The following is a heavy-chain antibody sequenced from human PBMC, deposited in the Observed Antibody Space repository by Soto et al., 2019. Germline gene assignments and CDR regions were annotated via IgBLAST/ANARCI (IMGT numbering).Heavy chain of an antibody. CDR1: GGSFSGYY. CDR3: ARDSTDIVVVTAAQEPHNWFDP. V-gene: IGHV4-34*01. D-gene: IGHD2-2*01. CDR2: INHSGST. Sequence: QVQLQQWGAGLLKPSETLSLTCAVYGGSFSGYYWSWIRQPPGKGLERIGEINHSGSTNYNPSLNSRAPTSVATSTSHFSLHLRYVNAEDKAVYYCARDSTDIVVVTAAQEPHNWFDPWGQGTLVTVSS. J-gene: IGHJ5*02.